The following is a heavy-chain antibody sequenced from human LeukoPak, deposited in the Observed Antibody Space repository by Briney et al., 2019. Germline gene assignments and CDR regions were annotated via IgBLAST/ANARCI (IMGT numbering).Heavy chain of an antibody. V-gene: IGHV1-2*02. D-gene: IGHD3-10*01. CDR1: GYTFTGYY. J-gene: IGHJ5*02. Sequence: EASVKVSCKASGYTFTGYYVHWVRQAPGQGLEWMGWINPNSGGTNYAQKFQGRVTMTRDTSISTAYMELSRLRSDDTAVYYCARDLLGMVSWYNWLDPWGQGTLVTVSS. CDR3: ARDLLGMVSWYNWLDP. CDR2: INPNSGGT.